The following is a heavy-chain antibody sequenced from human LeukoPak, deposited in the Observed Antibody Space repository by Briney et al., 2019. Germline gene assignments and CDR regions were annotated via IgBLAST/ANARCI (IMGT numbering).Heavy chain of an antibody. Sequence: SVKVSCKASGYAFTSYGISWVRPAPGQGLEWMGWISAYNGNTNYAQKLQGRVTMTTDTSTSTAYMELRSLRSDDTAVYYCARVLALLWFGELLDYYGMDVWGQGTTVTVSS. V-gene: IGHV1-18*01. D-gene: IGHD3-10*01. CDR2: ISAYNGNT. CDR3: ARVLALLWFGELLDYYGMDV. CDR1: GYAFTSYG. J-gene: IGHJ6*02.